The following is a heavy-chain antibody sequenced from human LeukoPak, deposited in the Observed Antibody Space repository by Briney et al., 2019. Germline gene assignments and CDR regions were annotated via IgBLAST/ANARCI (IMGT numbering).Heavy chain of an antibody. V-gene: IGHV4-39*07. J-gene: IGHJ4*02. CDR2: IYYSGST. Sequence: SETLSLTCTVSGGSISSSSYYWGWIRQPPGKGLEWIGSIYYSGSTYYNPSLKSRVTISADTSKNQFSLKLSSVTAADTAVYYCARGDSSGLLVGYWGQGTLVTVSS. D-gene: IGHD3-22*01. CDR3: ARGDSSGLLVGY. CDR1: GGSISSSSYY.